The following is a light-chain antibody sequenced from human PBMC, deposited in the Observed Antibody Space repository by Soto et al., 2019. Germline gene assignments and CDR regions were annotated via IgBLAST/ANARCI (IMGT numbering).Light chain of an antibody. CDR1: SSDVGDYNY. CDR3: SSDTSSSTVV. Sequence: QSVLTQPASVSGSPGQSIIISCTGTSSDVGDYNYVSWYQQHPGKAPKLMIYDVSNRPSGVSIRFSGSKFGNTASLTISGLQAEDEADYYCSSDTSSSTVVFGGGTKLTVL. V-gene: IGLV2-14*01. J-gene: IGLJ2*01. CDR2: DVS.